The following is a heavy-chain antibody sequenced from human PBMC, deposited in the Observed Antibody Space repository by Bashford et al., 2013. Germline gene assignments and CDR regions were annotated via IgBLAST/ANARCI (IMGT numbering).Heavy chain of an antibody. D-gene: IGHD1-1*01. Sequence: SSTGGTTYAQKFQGRVTMTRDTSISTAYMELNSLTSDDTAVYFCGRGVQTFDPWGQGTLVTVSS. CDR3: GRGVQTFDP. CDR2: SSTGGT. J-gene: IGHJ5*02. V-gene: IGHV1-2*02.